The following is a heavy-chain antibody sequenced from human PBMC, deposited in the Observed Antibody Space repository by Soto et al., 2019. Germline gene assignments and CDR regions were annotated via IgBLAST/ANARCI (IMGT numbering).Heavy chain of an antibody. Sequence: SETLSLTCTVSGGSVSSGSYYWSWIRQPPGKGLEWIGYIYYSGSTNYNPSLKSRVTISVDTSKNQFSLKLSSVTAADTAVYYCARDSIVGATWDYGMDVWGQGTTVTVSS. CDR3: ARDSIVGATWDYGMDV. CDR1: GGSVSSGSYY. CDR2: IYYSGST. D-gene: IGHD1-26*01. V-gene: IGHV4-61*01. J-gene: IGHJ6*02.